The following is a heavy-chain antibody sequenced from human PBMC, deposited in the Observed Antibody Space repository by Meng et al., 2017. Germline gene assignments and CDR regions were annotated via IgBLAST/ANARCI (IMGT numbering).Heavy chain of an antibody. D-gene: IGHD2-15*01. J-gene: IGHJ6*02. V-gene: IGHV3-33*08. CDR3: ARGYFSGGSCYSFGYHYYGMDV. CDR2: IWYDGSNK. CDR1: GFTFSSYG. Sequence: GGSLRLSCAASGFTFSSYGMHWVRQAPGKGLEWVAVIWYDGSNKYYADSVKGRFTISRDNSKNTLYLQMNSLRAEDTAVYYCARGYFSGGSCYSFGYHYYGMDVWGQGTTVTVSS.